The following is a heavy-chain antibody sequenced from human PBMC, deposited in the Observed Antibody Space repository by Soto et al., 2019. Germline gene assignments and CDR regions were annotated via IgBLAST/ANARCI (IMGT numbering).Heavy chain of an antibody. CDR3: ARGRRAAPLRV. D-gene: IGHD6-25*01. CDR2: INHSGST. Sequence: PSETLSLTCAVYGGSFSGYYWSWIRQPPGKGLEWLGEINHSGSTNYNPSLKSRVPISVDTSKNQFSRKLSSVTAADTAVYYCARGRRAAPLRVWGQGTMVTVSS. J-gene: IGHJ3*01. V-gene: IGHV4-34*01. CDR1: GGSFSGYY.